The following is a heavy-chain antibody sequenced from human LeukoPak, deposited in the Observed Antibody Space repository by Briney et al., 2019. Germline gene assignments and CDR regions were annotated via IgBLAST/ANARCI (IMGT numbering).Heavy chain of an antibody. CDR2: IKEDGSEK. V-gene: IGHV3-7*01. Sequence: GGSLRLSCAASGFTFSKYCMTWVRQAPGKGLEWVANIKEDGSEKYYLDSVKGRFTISRDNAKSSLYLQMNSLRAEDTAVYYCATSSNAPGNHWGQGTLVTVSS. D-gene: IGHD2-2*01. CDR3: ATSSNAPGNH. J-gene: IGHJ5*02. CDR1: GFTFSKYC.